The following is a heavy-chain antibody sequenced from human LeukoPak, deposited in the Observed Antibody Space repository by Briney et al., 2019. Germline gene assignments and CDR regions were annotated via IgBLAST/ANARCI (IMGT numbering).Heavy chain of an antibody. CDR1: GGSISSYY. D-gene: IGHD6-13*01. CDR2: IHYSEST. Sequence: SETLSLTCTVSGGSISSYYWSWMRQPPGKGLEWIGNIHYSESTNFNPSLKSRVAIAVDTSKNQFSLSMRSVTAADTAVYYCARVSAAGMEFHYGMDVWGQGTTVFVSS. J-gene: IGHJ6*02. CDR3: ARVSAAGMEFHYGMDV. V-gene: IGHV4-59*01.